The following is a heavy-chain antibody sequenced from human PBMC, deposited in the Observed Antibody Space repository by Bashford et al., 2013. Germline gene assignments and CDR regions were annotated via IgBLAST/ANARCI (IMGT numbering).Heavy chain of an antibody. Sequence: VRQAPGEGLEWVSYISSSGGTIFYADSVKGRFTISRDNAKNSLYLQMNSLRADDTAVYYCAREWHRIAAAGTFYYYGMDVWGQGTTVTVSS. D-gene: IGHD6-13*01. CDR2: ISSSGGTI. CDR3: AREWHRIAAAGTFYYYGMDV. V-gene: IGHV3-48*01. J-gene: IGHJ6*02.